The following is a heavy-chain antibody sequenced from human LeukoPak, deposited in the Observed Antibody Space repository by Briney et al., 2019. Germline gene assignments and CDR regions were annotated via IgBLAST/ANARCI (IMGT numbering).Heavy chain of an antibody. CDR3: AKGAITMVRGPLEP. CDR2: ISYDGSNK. Sequence: GGSLRLSCAASGFTFSSYGMHWVRQAPGKGLEWVAVISYDGSNKYYADSVKGRFTISRDNSKNTLYLQMNSLRAEDTAVYYCAKGAITMVRGPLEPWGQGTLVTVSS. D-gene: IGHD3-10*01. CDR1: GFTFSSYG. J-gene: IGHJ5*02. V-gene: IGHV3-30*18.